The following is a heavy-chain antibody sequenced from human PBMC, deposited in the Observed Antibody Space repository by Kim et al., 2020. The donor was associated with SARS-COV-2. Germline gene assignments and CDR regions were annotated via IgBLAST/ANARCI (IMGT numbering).Heavy chain of an antibody. CDR3: ARDRYGDYGDCYSDY. D-gene: IGHD2-21*02. Sequence: GGSLRLSCAVSGFTFSSYSMNWVRQAPGKGLEWVSYISSSSSTIYYAASVKGRFTISRDNAKNSLYLQMSILRAEDTAVYYCARDRYGDYGDCYSDYWGQGTLVTVSS. V-gene: IGHV3-48*04. CDR1: GFTFSSYS. J-gene: IGHJ4*02. CDR2: ISSSSSTI.